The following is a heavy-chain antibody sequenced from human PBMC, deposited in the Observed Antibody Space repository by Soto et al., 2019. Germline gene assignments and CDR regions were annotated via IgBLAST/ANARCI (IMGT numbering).Heavy chain of an antibody. CDR3: ARSVDP. V-gene: IGHV4-39*07. CDR2: IYYSGIT. Sequence: SETLSLTCTVSGGSISSSNYYWGWIRQPPGKGLEWIGNIYYSGITYYNPSLKNRVTISVDTSKNQFSLKLSSVTAADTAVYYCARSVDPWGQGTLVTVSS. J-gene: IGHJ5*02. CDR1: GGSISSSNYY.